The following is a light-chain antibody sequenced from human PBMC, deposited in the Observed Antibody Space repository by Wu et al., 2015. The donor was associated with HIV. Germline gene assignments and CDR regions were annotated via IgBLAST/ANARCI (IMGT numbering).Light chain of an antibody. CDR1: QSVSNN. V-gene: IGKV3-11*01. CDR2: DAS. J-gene: IGKJ1*01. CDR3: QQRANWRT. Sequence: EIVLTQSPDTLSLSPGERATLSCRASQSVSNNLAWYQQKPGQAPRLLIYDASNRATGIPARFSGGGSGTDFTLTISSLEPEDVAIYFCQQRANWRTFGQGPRWK.